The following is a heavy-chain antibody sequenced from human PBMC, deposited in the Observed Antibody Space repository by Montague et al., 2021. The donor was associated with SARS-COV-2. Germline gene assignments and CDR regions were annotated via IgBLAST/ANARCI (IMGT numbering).Heavy chain of an antibody. J-gene: IGHJ4*02. CDR1: GFSLSTSGMC. V-gene: IGHV2-70*11. Sequence: PALVKPTQTLTLTCTFSGFSLSTSGMCVSWIRQPPGKALEWLARIDWDDDKYYSTSLKTRLTISKDTSKNQVVLTMTNMDPVDTATYYCARMTVAGIPFDYGGRGTLVTVSS. CDR2: IDWDDDK. D-gene: IGHD6-19*01. CDR3: ARMTVAGIPFDY.